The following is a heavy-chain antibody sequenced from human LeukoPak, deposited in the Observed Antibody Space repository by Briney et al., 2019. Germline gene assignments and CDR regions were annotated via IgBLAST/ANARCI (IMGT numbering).Heavy chain of an antibody. D-gene: IGHD3-22*01. CDR2: IIPIFGTA. J-gene: IGHJ5*02. Sequence: SVKVSCKASGGTFSSYAISWVRQAPGQGLEWMGGIIPIFGTANYAQKFQGRVTITADESTSTAYMELSSLRSEDTDVYYCAREGDYYDSSGYTITYNWFDPWGQGTLVTVSS. CDR3: AREGDYYDSSGYTITYNWFDP. V-gene: IGHV1-69*13. CDR1: GGTFSSYA.